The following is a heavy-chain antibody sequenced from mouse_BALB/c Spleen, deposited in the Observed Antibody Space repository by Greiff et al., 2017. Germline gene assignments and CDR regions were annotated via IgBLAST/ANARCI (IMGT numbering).Heavy chain of an antibody. CDR2: ISSGGST. D-gene: IGHD2-1*01. J-gene: IGHJ2*01. CDR1: GFTFSSYA. CDR3: AREGDGNYPDY. V-gene: IGHV5-6-5*01. Sequence: VQLVESGGGLVKPGGSLKLSCAASGFTFSSYAMSWVRQTPEKRLEWVASISSGGSTYYPDSVKGRFTISRDNARNILYLQMSSLRSEDTAMYYCAREGDGNYPDYWGQGTTLTVSS.